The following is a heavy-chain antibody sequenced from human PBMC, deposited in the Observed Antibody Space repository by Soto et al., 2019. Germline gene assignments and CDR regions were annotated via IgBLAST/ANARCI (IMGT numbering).Heavy chain of an antibody. J-gene: IGHJ4*02. CDR1: GGSISSSNW. CDR2: IYHSGST. V-gene: IGHV4-4*02. CDR3: AREGRYYDSSGYYSYFDS. D-gene: IGHD3-22*01. Sequence: PSETLSLTCAVSGGSISSSNWWSWVRQPPGKGLEWIGEIYHSGSTNYNPSLKSRVTISVDKSKNQFSLKLNSVTAADTAVYYCAREGRYYDSSGYYSYFDSWGQGTLVTVSS.